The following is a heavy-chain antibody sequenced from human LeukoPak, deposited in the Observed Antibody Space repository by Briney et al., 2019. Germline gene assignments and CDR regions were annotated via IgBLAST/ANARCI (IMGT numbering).Heavy chain of an antibody. D-gene: IGHD3-10*01. CDR2: IWFDGSSK. J-gene: IGHJ6*03. V-gene: IGHV3-33*06. CDR3: AKDKGRGYYYMDV. CDR1: GFTFSSYG. Sequence: AGRSLRLSCAASGFTFSSYGMHWVRQAPGKGLEWVAVIWFDGSSKKYADSVKGRFTISRDDSKNTLDLQMNSLRAEDTAVYYCAKDKGRGYYYMDVWGKGTTVTVSS.